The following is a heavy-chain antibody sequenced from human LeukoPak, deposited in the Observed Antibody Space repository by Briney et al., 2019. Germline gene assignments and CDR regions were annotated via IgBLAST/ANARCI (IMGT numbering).Heavy chain of an antibody. CDR3: ARGGGGWLQWGYYYYYMDV. D-gene: IGHD5-24*01. CDR2: INPNSGGT. CDR1: GYTFTGYY. J-gene: IGHJ6*03. Sequence: ASVKVSCKASGYTFTGYYMHWVRQAPGQGLEWMGWINPNSGGTNYAQKFQGRVTMTRDTSISTAYMELSRLRSDDTAVYYCARGGGGWLQWGYYYYYMDVWGKGTTVTVSS. V-gene: IGHV1-2*02.